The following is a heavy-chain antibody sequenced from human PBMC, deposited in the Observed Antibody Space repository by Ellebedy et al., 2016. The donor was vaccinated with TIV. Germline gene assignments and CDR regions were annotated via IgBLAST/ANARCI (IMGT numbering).Heavy chain of an antibody. J-gene: IGHJ4*02. V-gene: IGHV3-66*01. CDR1: GFTVSSNY. CDR3: ARDYGSIITSPFDY. CDR2: IYSGGST. D-gene: IGHD3-22*01. Sequence: GGSLRLXXAASGFTVSSNYMSWVRQAPGKGLEWVSVIYSGGSTYYADSVKGRFTISRDNSKNTLYLQMNSLRAEDTAVYYCARDYGSIITSPFDYWGQGTLVTVSS.